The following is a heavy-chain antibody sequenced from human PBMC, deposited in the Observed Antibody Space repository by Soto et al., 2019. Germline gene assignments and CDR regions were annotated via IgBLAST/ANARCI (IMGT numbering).Heavy chain of an antibody. J-gene: IGHJ6*02. CDR2: ISYDGSNK. V-gene: IGHV3-30*18. D-gene: IGHD5-18*01. CDR1: GLTFSTSG. Sequence: LRLSCADSGLTFSTSGMHWVRQAPGKGLEWVAVISYDGSNKYYRDSVKGRFTISRDNSKNTLYLQMNSLRLEDTAVYYCAKVARTPAMVTPPSLFGLGGWGQGTTVTVSS. CDR3: AKVARTPAMVTPPSLFGLGG.